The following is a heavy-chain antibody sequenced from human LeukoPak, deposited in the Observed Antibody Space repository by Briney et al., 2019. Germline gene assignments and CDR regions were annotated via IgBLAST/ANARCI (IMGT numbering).Heavy chain of an antibody. J-gene: IGHJ5*02. CDR2: IYTSGST. V-gene: IGHV4-4*07. D-gene: IGHD6-13*01. CDR1: GGSISSYY. CDR3: ARDSSSWYLGPNWFDP. Sequence: SETLSLTCTVSGGSISSYYWSWIRQPAGKGLEWIGRIYTSGSTNYNPSLKSRVTMPVDTSKNQFSLKLSSVTAADTAVYYCARDSSSWYLGPNWFDPWGQGTLVTVSS.